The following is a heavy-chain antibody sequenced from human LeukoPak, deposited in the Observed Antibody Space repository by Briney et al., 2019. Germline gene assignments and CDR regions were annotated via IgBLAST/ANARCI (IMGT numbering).Heavy chain of an antibody. Sequence: ASVKVSCKASGYTFTSYGISWVRQAPGQGLEWMGWISAYNGNTNYAQKLQGRVTMTTDTSTSTAYMELRSLRSDDTAVYYCARRVAGIYSVRGEYNWFDPWGQGTLVTVSS. D-gene: IGHD6-19*01. V-gene: IGHV1-18*01. CDR3: ARRVAGIYSVRGEYNWFDP. CDR2: ISAYNGNT. CDR1: GYTFTSYG. J-gene: IGHJ5*02.